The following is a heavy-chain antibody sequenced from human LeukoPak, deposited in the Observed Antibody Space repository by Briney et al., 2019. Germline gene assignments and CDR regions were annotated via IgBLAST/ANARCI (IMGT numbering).Heavy chain of an antibody. CDR1: GGSISSYY. D-gene: IGHD3-22*01. Sequence: SETLSLTCTVFGGSISSYYWSWIRQPPGKGLEWIGYIYYSGSTNYNPSLKSRVTISVDTSKNQFSLKLSSVTAADTAVYYCAREDFGSGYPDAFDIWGQGTMVTVSS. V-gene: IGHV4-59*01. J-gene: IGHJ3*02. CDR2: IYYSGST. CDR3: AREDFGSGYPDAFDI.